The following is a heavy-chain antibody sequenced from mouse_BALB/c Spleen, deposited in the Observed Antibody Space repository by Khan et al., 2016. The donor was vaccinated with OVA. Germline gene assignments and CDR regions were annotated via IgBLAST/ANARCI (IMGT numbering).Heavy chain of an antibody. J-gene: IGHJ4*01. CDR2: INYSGST. D-gene: IGHD2-3*01. Sequence: QLEESGPGLVKPSQSLSLTCTVTGYSFTSDYAWNWIRQFPRNKLEWMGYINYSGSTNYNPALKSRITINQNTSKHQFLLQLNSVTTADSATYYCARDGSRDNYAMDYWGQGTTVTVSS. CDR3: ARDGSRDNYAMDY. V-gene: IGHV3-2*02. CDR1: GYSFTSDYA.